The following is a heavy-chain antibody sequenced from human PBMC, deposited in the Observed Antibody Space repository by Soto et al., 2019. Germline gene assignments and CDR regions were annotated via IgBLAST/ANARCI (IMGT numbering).Heavy chain of an antibody. Sequence: QVQLVQSGAEVKKPGASVKVSCKASGYTFTGYYMHWVRQAPGQGLEWMGWINPNSGGTNYAQKFQGWVTMTRDTSISTAYMELSRLRSDDTAVYYCARGPLGGLMVYAKMDYWGQGTLVTVSS. CDR1: GYTFTGYY. CDR2: INPNSGGT. V-gene: IGHV1-2*04. D-gene: IGHD2-8*01. CDR3: ARGPLGGLMVYAKMDY. J-gene: IGHJ4*02.